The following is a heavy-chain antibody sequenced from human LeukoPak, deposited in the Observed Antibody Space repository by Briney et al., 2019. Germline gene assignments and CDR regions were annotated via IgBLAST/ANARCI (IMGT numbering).Heavy chain of an antibody. V-gene: IGHV3-30*02. D-gene: IGHD3-9*01. J-gene: IGHJ4*02. CDR1: GFTFSSYG. CDR3: AKDQNTYYDILTGYSPGY. Sequence: GGSLRLSCAASGFTFSSYGMHWVRQAPGKGLEWVAFIRYDGSNKYYADSVKGRFTISRDNSKNTLYLQMNSLRAEDTAVYYCAKDQNTYYDILTGYSPGYWGQGTLVTVSS. CDR2: IRYDGSNK.